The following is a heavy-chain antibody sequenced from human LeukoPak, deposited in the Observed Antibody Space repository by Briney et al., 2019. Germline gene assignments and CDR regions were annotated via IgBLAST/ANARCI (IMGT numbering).Heavy chain of an antibody. J-gene: IGHJ6*02. CDR3: AKDRSYYDSSGSMDV. CDR2: ISSSGSTI. D-gene: IGHD3-22*01. V-gene: IGHV3-11*04. CDR1: GFTFSDYY. Sequence: PGGSLRLSCAASGFTFSDYYMSWIRQAPGKGLEWVSYISSSGSTIYYADSVKGRFTISRDNAKNSLYLQMNSLRAEDTAVYYCAKDRSYYDSSGSMDVWGQGTTVTVSS.